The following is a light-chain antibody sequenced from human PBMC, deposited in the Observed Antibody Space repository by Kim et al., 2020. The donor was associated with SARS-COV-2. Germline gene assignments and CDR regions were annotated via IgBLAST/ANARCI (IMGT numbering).Light chain of an antibody. CDR3: LQHNSYPLT. CDR2: GAS. J-gene: IGKJ4*01. CDR1: QDVSSY. Sequence: DSIGDRITITCRASQDVSSYLAWFQQKPGKVPQRLIYGASSRQSGVPSRFSGRGSGTEFTLTISGLQPEDFATYYCLQHNSYPLTFGGGTKVDIK. V-gene: IGKV1-17*03.